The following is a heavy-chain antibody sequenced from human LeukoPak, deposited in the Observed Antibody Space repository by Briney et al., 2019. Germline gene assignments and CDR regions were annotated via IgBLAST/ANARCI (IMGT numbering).Heavy chain of an antibody. Sequence: GASVKVSCKASGFTFTSSAMQWVRQARGQRLEWIGWIVVGSGNTNYAQKFQERVTITRDMSTSTAYMELSSLRSEDTAVYYCAADPGGSSTYWHYYMDVWGKGTTVTVS. V-gene: IGHV1-58*02. CDR3: AADPGGSSTYWHYYMDV. D-gene: IGHD6-13*01. CDR2: IVVGSGNT. J-gene: IGHJ6*03. CDR1: GFTFTSSA.